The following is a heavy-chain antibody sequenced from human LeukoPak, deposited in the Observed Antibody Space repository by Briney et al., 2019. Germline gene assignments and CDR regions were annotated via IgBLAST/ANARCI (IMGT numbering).Heavy chain of an antibody. J-gene: IGHJ4*02. CDR3: ARDAGYGDYAGNFDY. V-gene: IGHV1-18*04. Sequence: ASVKVSCKASGYTFTSYGISWVRQDPGQGLERMGWISAYNGNTNYAQKLQGRVTMTTDTSTSTAYMELRSLRSDDTAVYYCARDAGYGDYAGNFDYWGQGTLVTVSS. CDR1: GYTFTSYG. CDR2: ISAYNGNT. D-gene: IGHD4-17*01.